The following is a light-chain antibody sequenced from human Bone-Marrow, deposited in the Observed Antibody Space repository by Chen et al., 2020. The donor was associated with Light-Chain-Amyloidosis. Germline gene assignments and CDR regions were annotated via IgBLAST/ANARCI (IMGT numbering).Light chain of an antibody. V-gene: IGKV3-11*01. Sequence: EIVLTQSPATLSFSPGERATLSCRASPSVSNYLAWYQQRPGQAPRLLIYDTSNRAPGIPARFSGRGSGTDFTLTISSLQPEDFAIYYCQQRQAWPITFGGGTNVEIK. CDR2: DTS. CDR1: PSVSNY. CDR3: QQRQAWPIT. J-gene: IGKJ4*01.